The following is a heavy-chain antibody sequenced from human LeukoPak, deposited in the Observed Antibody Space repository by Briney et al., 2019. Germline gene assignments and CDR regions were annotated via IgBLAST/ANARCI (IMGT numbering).Heavy chain of an antibody. D-gene: IGHD3-22*01. CDR2: INPSGGST. V-gene: IGHV1-46*01. J-gene: IGHJ4*02. CDR3: AREHCHDSSGYLIFDY. CDR1: GYTFTSYY. Sequence: ASVKVSCKASGYTFTSYYMHWVRQAPGQGLEWMGIINPSGGSTSYAQKFQGRVTMTRDTSTSTVYMELSSLRSEDTAVYYCAREHCHDSSGYLIFDYWGQGTLVTVSS.